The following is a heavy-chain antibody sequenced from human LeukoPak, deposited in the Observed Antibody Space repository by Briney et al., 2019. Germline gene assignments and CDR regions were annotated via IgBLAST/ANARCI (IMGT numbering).Heavy chain of an antibody. CDR3: ARQAQDGTDNYFDP. CDR2: IYTSGIT. Sequence: PSETLSLTCTVSSGSISGHYWSWIRQSPGRGLEWIGNIYTSGITKYNPSLNSRVTISIDTSKNRFSLKVTSMTVADTAIYYCARQAQDGTDNYFDPWGRGILVTVSS. V-gene: IGHV4-4*09. J-gene: IGHJ5*02. CDR1: SGSISGHY. D-gene: IGHD1-14*01.